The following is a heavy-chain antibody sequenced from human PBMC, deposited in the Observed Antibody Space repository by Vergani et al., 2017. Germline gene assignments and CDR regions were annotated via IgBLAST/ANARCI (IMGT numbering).Heavy chain of an antibody. CDR3: AKDPSSPTVTSDYYYYYGMDV. CDR1: GFTFSSYA. J-gene: IGHJ6*02. V-gene: IGHV3-23*04. D-gene: IGHD4-11*01. CDR2: ISGSGGST. Sequence: EVQLVESGGGLVKPGGSLRLSCAASGFTFSSYAMSWVRQAPGKGLEWVSAISGSGGSTYYADSVKGRFTISRDNSKNTLYLQMNSLRAEDTAVYYCAKDPSSPTVTSDYYYYYGMDVWGQGTTVTVAS.